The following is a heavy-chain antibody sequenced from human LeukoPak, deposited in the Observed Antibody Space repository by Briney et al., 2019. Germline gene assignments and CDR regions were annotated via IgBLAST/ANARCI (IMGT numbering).Heavy chain of an antibody. CDR1: GFTFSSYA. Sequence: PGGSLRLSCAASGFTFSSYAMSWIRQAPGKGLESVSAIGGSGGSTYYADSVKGRFTISRDNSKNTLYLQMNSLRAEDTAVYYCAKSDVVAATPFDYWGQGTLVTVSS. CDR3: AKSDVVAATPFDY. D-gene: IGHD2-15*01. V-gene: IGHV3-23*01. CDR2: IGGSGGST. J-gene: IGHJ4*02.